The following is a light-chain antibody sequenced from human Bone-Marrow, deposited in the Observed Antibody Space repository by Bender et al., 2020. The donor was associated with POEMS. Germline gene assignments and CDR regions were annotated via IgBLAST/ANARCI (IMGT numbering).Light chain of an antibody. Sequence: QSAMTQPRSVSGSPGQSVTISCAGTSSDVAGYNYVSWYQHHPGKVPKLLLFDVDRRPSGVSNRFSGSKSGNTASLTISGLQAEDEADYYCCSYAGSSTYVFGTGTKVTVL. CDR1: SSDVAGYNY. J-gene: IGLJ1*01. CDR2: DVD. CDR3: CSYAGSSTYV. V-gene: IGLV2-23*02.